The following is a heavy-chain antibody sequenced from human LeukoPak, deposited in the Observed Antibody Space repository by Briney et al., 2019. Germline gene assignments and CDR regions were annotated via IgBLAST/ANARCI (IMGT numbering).Heavy chain of an antibody. D-gene: IGHD2-21*02. CDR3: ATVPYTKTYCGGDCYFDY. CDR1: GFTFISYG. Sequence: FLILSCAVSGFTFISYGRHWVRPAGGKGLEWVAFISFDEKNKYYADSVKGRFTISRDNSKNTLYLQLNSLRAEDTAVYYCATVPYTKTYCGGDCYFDYWGQGTLVTVSS. CDR2: ISFDEKNK. V-gene: IGHV3-30*03. J-gene: IGHJ4*02.